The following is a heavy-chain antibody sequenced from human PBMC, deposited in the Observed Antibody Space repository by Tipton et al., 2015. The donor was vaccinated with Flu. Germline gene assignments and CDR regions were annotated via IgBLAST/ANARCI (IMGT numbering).Heavy chain of an antibody. CDR2: MYKGGST. Sequence: GSLRLSCAASGFSVNHNYLHWVRRAPGKGLEWLSVMYKGGSTFYADSVRGRFTISRDNSKNMVSLHMNSLRGEDTAVYFCARERGLAAAGRRGIDVWGQGTSVTVSS. J-gene: IGHJ6*02. D-gene: IGHD6-13*01. V-gene: IGHV3-53*01. CDR1: GFSVNHNY. CDR3: ARERGLAAAGRRGIDV.